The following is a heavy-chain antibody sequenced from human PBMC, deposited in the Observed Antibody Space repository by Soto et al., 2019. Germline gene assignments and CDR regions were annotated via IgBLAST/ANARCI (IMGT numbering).Heavy chain of an antibody. CDR3: TRHERKYCSGGSCYSTYYYYGMDV. Sequence: GGSLRLSCAASGFTFSGSAMHWVRQASGKGLEWVGRIRSKANSYATAYAASVKGRFTISRDDSKNTAYLQMNSLKTEDTAVYYCTRHERKYCSGGSCYSTYYYYGMDVWGQGTTVTVSS. J-gene: IGHJ6*02. CDR1: GFTFSGSA. D-gene: IGHD2-15*01. V-gene: IGHV3-73*01. CDR2: IRSKANSYAT.